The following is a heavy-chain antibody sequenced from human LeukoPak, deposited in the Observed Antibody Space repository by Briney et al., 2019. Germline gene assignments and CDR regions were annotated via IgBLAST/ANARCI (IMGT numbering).Heavy chain of an antibody. CDR1: AFTFSGHA. J-gene: IGHJ4*02. Sequence: GGSLRLSCAASAFTFSGHAMSWVRQAPGKGLEWVSAISTSGGSTYHADSVKGRFTIYRDNSKNKLYLQMNSVRAEDAAVYYCARRKLGTRTIAAAGHLDYWGQGTLVTVSS. D-gene: IGHD6-13*01. CDR3: ARRKLGTRTIAAAGHLDY. V-gene: IGHV3-23*01. CDR2: ISTSGGST.